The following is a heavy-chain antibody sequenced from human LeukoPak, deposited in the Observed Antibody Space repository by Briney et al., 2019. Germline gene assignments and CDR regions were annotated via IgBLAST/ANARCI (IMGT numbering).Heavy chain of an antibody. CDR3: ARDTDYGSGSYHRYYFDY. CDR1: GYTFTSYG. CDR2: ISAYNGNT. J-gene: IGHJ4*02. D-gene: IGHD3-10*01. Sequence: ASVKVSCKASGYTFTSYGISWVRQAPGQGLEWMGWISAYNGNTNYAQKLQGRVTMTTDTSTSTAYMELRSLRSDDTAVYYCARDTDYGSGSYHRYYFDYWGQGTLVTVSS. V-gene: IGHV1-18*01.